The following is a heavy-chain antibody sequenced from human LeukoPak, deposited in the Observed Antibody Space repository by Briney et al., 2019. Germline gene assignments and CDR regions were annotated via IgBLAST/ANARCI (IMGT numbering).Heavy chain of an antibody. Sequence: PGGSLRLSCAASGFTFDDYGMSWVRQAPGKGLEWVSLISWDGGSTYYADSVKGRFTISRDNAKNTLYLQMNSLRAEDTAVYYCARRSAAKDAFDIWGQGTMVTVSS. D-gene: IGHD6-25*01. CDR1: GFTFDDYG. CDR3: ARRSAAKDAFDI. CDR2: ISWDGGST. V-gene: IGHV3-20*04. J-gene: IGHJ3*02.